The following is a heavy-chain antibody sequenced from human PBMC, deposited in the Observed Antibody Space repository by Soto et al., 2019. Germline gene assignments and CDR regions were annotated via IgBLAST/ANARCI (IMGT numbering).Heavy chain of an antibody. CDR3: AKDLADAYYGLDV. V-gene: IGHV3-23*01. CDR1: GFTFDKYA. Sequence: GGSLRLSCAASGFTFDKYAMNWVRQAPGKGLEWVSAISGGGGATYYADSVKGRFTISRDNSKYTVYLQMNSLRAEDTAVYYCAKDLADAYYGLDVWGQGTTVTVSS. CDR2: ISGGGGAT. J-gene: IGHJ6*02.